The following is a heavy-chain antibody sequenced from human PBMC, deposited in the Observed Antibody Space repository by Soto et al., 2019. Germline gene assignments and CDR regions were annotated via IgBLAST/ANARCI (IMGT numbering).Heavy chain of an antibody. CDR3: ARVREGLRFLEWPLFDY. CDR1: GYTFTGYY. J-gene: IGHJ4*02. Sequence: QVQLVQSGAEVKKPGASVKVSCKASGYTFTGYYMHWVRQAPGQGLEWMGWINPNSGGTNYAQKFQGWVTMTRDTSISTDYMELSRLRSDDTAVYYCARVREGLRFLEWPLFDYWGQGPLVTVSS. V-gene: IGHV1-2*04. D-gene: IGHD3-3*01. CDR2: INPNSGGT.